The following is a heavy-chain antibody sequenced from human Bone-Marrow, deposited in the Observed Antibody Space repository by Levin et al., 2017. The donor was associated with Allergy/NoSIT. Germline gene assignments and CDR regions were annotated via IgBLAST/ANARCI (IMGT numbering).Heavy chain of an antibody. D-gene: IGHD3-22*01. V-gene: IGHV3-23*01. CDR1: GFTFFRYA. CDR2: VSGSGANT. CDR3: AKGSRSMIVVPQIFDY. Sequence: GGSLRLSFAASGFTFFRYAMSWVRQAPGKGLAYVSTVSGSGANTYYADSVKGRFAISRDNSKNTFYLQLNSLRAEDTAVYYCAKGSRSMIVVPQIFDYWGQGALVTVSS. J-gene: IGHJ4*02.